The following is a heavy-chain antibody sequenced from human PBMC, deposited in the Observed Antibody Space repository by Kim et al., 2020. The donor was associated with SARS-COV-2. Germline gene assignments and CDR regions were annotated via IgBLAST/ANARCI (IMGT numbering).Heavy chain of an antibody. Sequence: ASVKVSCKASGYTFTNYAMNWVRQAPGQGLEWMGWINTNTGNPMYAQGFTGRFVFSLDTSVRTTYLQINNLKAEDTAVYYCAREIAATGNNWFDPWGQGTLVTVSS. D-gene: IGHD6-13*01. CDR2: INTNTGNP. CDR1: GYTFTNYA. V-gene: IGHV7-4-1*02. J-gene: IGHJ5*02. CDR3: AREIAATGNNWFDP.